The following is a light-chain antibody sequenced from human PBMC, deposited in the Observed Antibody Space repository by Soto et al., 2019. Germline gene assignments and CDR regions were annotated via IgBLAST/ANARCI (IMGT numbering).Light chain of an antibody. Sequence: DIQLTQSPSFLSASVGDTVNITCRASQALSNYLAWYQQKPGKAPDLLIYSASTLQSGVPSRFSGSGSETEFSLTIRALQPEDFATYYCQQLSRYPLTFGGGTKV. V-gene: IGKV1-9*01. CDR3: QQLSRYPLT. CDR2: SAS. J-gene: IGKJ4*01. CDR1: QALSNY.